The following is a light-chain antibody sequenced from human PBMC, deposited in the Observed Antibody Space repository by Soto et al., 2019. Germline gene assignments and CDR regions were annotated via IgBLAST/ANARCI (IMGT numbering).Light chain of an antibody. J-gene: IGKJ5*01. CDR1: QSVSSN. CDR2: GAS. Sequence: EIVMTQSPATLSVSPGERATRSCRASQSVSSNLAWYQQKPGQAPRLLIYGASTRATGTPARFSGSGSGTEFTLTISSLQSEDFAVYYCQQYNNWPPPITFGQGTRREI. CDR3: QQYNNWPPPIT. V-gene: IGKV3-15*01.